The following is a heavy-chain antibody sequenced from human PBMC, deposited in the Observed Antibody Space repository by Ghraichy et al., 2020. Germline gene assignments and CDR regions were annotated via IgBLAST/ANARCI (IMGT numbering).Heavy chain of an antibody. Sequence: SGPTLVKPTQTLTLTCTFSGFSLSTKGLGVGWARQPPGKALEWLTLIYWDDDKRYSPSLKSRLTITKDTSKNQVVLTVINMDPMDTATYYCALAKNYYVDTGGSDRPKYYFKSWGQGTLVTVSS. D-gene: IGHD3-22*01. J-gene: IGHJ4*02. CDR3: ALAKNYYVDTGGSDRPKYYFKS. CDR1: GFSLSTKGLG. V-gene: IGHV2-5*02. CDR2: IYWDDDK.